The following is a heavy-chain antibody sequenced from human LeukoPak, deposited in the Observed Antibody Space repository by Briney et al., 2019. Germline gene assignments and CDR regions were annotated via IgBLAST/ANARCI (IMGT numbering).Heavy chain of an antibody. D-gene: IGHD3-3*01. J-gene: IGHJ5*02. CDR2: IYYSWST. CDR3: ARVGILRFPSNWFDP. V-gene: IGHV4-59*01. Sequence: SETLSLTCTVSGASIRSYYWSWIRQPPGKGLEWIGYIYYSWSTRYNPSLKSRVTISVATSKTQFSLKLSSVTAADTAVYYCARVGILRFPSNWFDPWGQGTLVTVSS. CDR1: GASIRSYY.